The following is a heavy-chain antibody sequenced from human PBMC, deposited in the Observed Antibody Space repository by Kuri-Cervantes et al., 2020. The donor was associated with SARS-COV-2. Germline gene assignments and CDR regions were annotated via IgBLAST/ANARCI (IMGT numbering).Heavy chain of an antibody. CDR1: GFTFSSYS. Sequence: GESLKISCAASGFTFSSYSMNWVRQAPGKGLEWVSSISSSSSYIYYADSVKGQFTISRDNAKNSLYLQMNSLRDEDTAVYYCARYGFGYSTYYGMGVWGQGTTVTVSS. CDR2: ISSSSSYI. D-gene: IGHD6-13*01. J-gene: IGHJ6*02. V-gene: IGHV3-21*01. CDR3: ARYGFGYSTYYGMGV.